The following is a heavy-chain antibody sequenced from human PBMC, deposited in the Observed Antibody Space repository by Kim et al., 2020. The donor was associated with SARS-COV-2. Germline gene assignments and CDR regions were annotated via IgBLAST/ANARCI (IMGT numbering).Heavy chain of an antibody. CDR2: INHSGST. Sequence: SQTLSLTCAVYGGSFSGYYWSWIRQPPGKGLEWIGEINHSGSTNYNPSLKSRVTISVDTSKNQFSLKLSSVTAADTAVYYCARAGVIWGSSWLPFDYWGQGTLVTVSS. CDR1: GGSFSGYY. V-gene: IGHV4-34*01. D-gene: IGHD6-13*01. CDR3: ARAGVIWGSSWLPFDY. J-gene: IGHJ4*02.